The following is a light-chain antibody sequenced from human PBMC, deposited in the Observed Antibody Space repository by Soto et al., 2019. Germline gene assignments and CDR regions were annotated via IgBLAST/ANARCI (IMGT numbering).Light chain of an antibody. V-gene: IGKV3-11*01. CDR2: DAS. CDR3: QQSSSPPLT. J-gene: IGKJ4*01. Sequence: EIVLTQSPATLSLYPGERATLSCRASQSVWTYLAWYQQKRGQAPRLLMYDASNRASGVPARFSGSGSGTDFILTINRLEPEDFAVYYCQQSSSPPLTFGGGTKVDIK. CDR1: QSVWTY.